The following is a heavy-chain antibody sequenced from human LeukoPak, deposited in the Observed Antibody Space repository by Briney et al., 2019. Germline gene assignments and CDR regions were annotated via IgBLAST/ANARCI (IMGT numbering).Heavy chain of an antibody. D-gene: IGHD7-27*01. CDR2: INHSGST. CDR3: ARVGNYYYYYMDV. Sequence: SETLSLTCAVYGGSFSGYYWSWIRQPPGKGLEWIGEINHSGSTDYNPSLKSRVTISVDTSKNQFSLKLSSVTAADTAVYYCARVGNYYYYYMDVWGKGTTVTVSS. J-gene: IGHJ6*03. CDR1: GGSFSGYY. V-gene: IGHV4-34*01.